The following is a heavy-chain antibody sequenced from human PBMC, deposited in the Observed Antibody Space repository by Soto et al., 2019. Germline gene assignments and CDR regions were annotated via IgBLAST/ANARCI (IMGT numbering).Heavy chain of an antibody. CDR1: VGTFSSYA. CDR3: ARDREMARIGSHGFDI. CDR2: IIPIFGTA. D-gene: IGHD3-10*01. Sequence: QVQLVQSGADVKKPGSSVKVSCKASVGTFSSYAISWVRQAPGQGLEWMGGIIPIFGTANYAQKFQGRVTIMADESKSTAYMEVSSLRSEDTDVYYCARDREMARIGSHGFDIWGQGTMVIVSS. V-gene: IGHV1-69*12. J-gene: IGHJ3*02.